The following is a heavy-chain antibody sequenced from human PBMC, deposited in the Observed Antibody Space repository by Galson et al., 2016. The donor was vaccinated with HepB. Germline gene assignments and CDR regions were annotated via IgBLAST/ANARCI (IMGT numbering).Heavy chain of an antibody. J-gene: IGHJ6*02. V-gene: IGHV2-70*01. CDR2: INWDDDK. D-gene: IGHD3-10*01. Sequence: PALVTPTQTLTLTCTLSGFSINTEAMSVGWIRQAPGKALEWLALINWDDDKYYSTSLKTRLAISKDTSTNHVVLTLTNVEPTDTATYYCARLVMMGVTLLSYGLDVWGQGTAVTV. CDR3: ARLVMMGVTLLSYGLDV. CDR1: GFSINTEAMS.